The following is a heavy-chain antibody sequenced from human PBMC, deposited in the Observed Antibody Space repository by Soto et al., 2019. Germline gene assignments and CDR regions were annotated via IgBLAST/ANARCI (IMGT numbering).Heavy chain of an antibody. CDR3: ARGYYDFWSGYYYYYGMDV. CDR1: GGSISSYY. CDR2: IYYSGST. V-gene: IGHV4-59*01. D-gene: IGHD3-3*01. J-gene: IGHJ6*02. Sequence: SETLSLTCTVSGGSISSYYWSWIRQPPGKGLEWIGYIYYSGSTNYNPSLKSRVTISVDTSKNQFSLKLSSVTAADTAVYYCARGYYDFWSGYYYYYGMDVWGQGTTVT.